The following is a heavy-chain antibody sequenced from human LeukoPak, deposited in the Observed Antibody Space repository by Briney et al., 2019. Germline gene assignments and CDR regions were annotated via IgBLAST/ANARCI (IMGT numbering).Heavy chain of an antibody. V-gene: IGHV3-23*01. CDR2: ISGGGGST. Sequence: PGGSLRLSCAASGFTFSNYAMSWVRQAPGKGLEWVSAISGGGGSTNYADSVKGRFTISRDNSKNTLYLQMNSLRAEDTAVYYCAKDGKGSSWVPADFDYWGQGTLVTVSS. D-gene: IGHD6-13*01. J-gene: IGHJ4*02. CDR3: AKDGKGSSWVPADFDY. CDR1: GFTFSNYA.